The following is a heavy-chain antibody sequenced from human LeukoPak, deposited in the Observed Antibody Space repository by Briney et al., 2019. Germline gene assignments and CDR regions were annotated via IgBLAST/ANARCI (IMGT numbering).Heavy chain of an antibody. V-gene: IGHV3-49*04. CDR2: IRSKAYGGTT. D-gene: IGHD3-22*01. Sequence: GRSLRLSCTASGFTFGDYAMSWVRQAPGKGLEWVGFIRSKAYGGTTEYAASVKGRFTISRDDSKSTAYLQMNSLKTEDTAVYYCTRDTPYDSSGYYYSFYYYYYYMDVWGKGTTVTVSS. CDR1: GFTFGDYA. J-gene: IGHJ6*03. CDR3: TRDTPYDSSGYYYSFYYYYYYMDV.